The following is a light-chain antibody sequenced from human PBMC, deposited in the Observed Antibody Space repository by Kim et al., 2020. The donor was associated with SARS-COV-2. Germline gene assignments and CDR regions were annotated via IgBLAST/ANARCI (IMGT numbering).Light chain of an antibody. V-gene: IGLV6-57*02. J-gene: IGLJ2*01. CDR3: QSYDSSNVV. CDR2: KDN. CDR1: SGSIAGNS. Sequence: GKTVTISHTGNSGSIAGNSVQWYQQRPGSAPTTVIYKDNQRPSGVPDRFSRSIDSASNSAALTSCGLETEDEADYYCQSYDSSNVVFGGGTQLTVL.